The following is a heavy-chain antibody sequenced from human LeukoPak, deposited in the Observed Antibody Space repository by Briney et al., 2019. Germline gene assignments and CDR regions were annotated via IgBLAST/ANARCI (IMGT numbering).Heavy chain of an antibody. V-gene: IGHV3-74*01. CDR3: VREYYGGDCYTDF. D-gene: IGHD2-21*02. CDR2: LNSDGSVT. CDR1: GFTFSLYW. Sequence: GGSLRLSCAASGFTFSLYWMHWVRQTPGKGLVWVSRLNSDGSVTNYADSVKGRFTISRDNAKNTLYLQMNSLRAEDTALYYCVREYYGGDCYTDFWGQGTLVTVSS. J-gene: IGHJ4*02.